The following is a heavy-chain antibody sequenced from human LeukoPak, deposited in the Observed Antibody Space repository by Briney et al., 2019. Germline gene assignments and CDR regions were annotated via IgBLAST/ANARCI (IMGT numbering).Heavy chain of an antibody. V-gene: IGHV6-1*01. Sequence: SQALPLTSAISVESVSSDSAAWNWITKSPSRALEWLGCTFYRSKWSSDSAVSVKSRITINPDTSKNQSSLHLNSVTPEDTALYYCARDWYNSGWYRFDSWGQGTLVTVSS. CDR2: TFYRSKWSS. CDR3: ARDWYNSGWYRFDS. J-gene: IGHJ4*02. CDR1: VESVSSDSAA. D-gene: IGHD6-19*01.